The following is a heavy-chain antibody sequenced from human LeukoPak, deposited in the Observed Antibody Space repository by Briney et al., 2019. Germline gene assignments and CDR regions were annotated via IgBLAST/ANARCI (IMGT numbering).Heavy chain of an antibody. CDR3: ARARGSSRFDY. Sequence: SETLSFTCTVSGGSISSYYWSWIRQPPGKGLEWIGYIYYSGSTNYNPSLKSRVTISVDTSKNQFSLKLSSVTAADTAVYYCARARGSSRFDYWGQGTLVTVSS. CDR2: IYYSGST. D-gene: IGHD6-13*01. V-gene: IGHV4-59*01. J-gene: IGHJ4*02. CDR1: GGSISSYY.